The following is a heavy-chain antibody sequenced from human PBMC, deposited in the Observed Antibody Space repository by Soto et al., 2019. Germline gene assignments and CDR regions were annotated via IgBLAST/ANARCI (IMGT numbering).Heavy chain of an antibody. CDR2: ISGSGGTT. Sequence: PGGSLRLSCAASGFSFASYSMSWVRQAPGGGLEWVSVISGSGGTTFYADSVKGRFTISRDNSKNTLYLQMNSLRAEDTAVYYCAKQEPWRGGARPADCWGQGTLVTVSS. CDR1: GFSFASYS. J-gene: IGHJ4*02. D-gene: IGHD1-26*01. CDR3: AKQEPWRGGARPADC. V-gene: IGHV3-23*01.